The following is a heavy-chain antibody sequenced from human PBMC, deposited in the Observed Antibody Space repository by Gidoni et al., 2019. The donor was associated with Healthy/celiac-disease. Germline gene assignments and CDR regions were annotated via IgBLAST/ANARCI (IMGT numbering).Heavy chain of an antibody. CDR2: IIPIFGTA. J-gene: IGHJ4*02. Sequence: QVQLVQSGAEVKKPGSSVKVSCTASGGTFSSYAISWVRQAPGQGLEWMGGIIPIFGTANYAQKFQGRVTITADESTSTAYMELSSLRSEDTAVYYCARDPLKYYYYDSSGYYGYYFDYWGQGTLVTVSS. V-gene: IGHV1-69*01. CDR1: GGTFSSYA. D-gene: IGHD3-22*01. CDR3: ARDPLKYYYYDSSGYYGYYFDY.